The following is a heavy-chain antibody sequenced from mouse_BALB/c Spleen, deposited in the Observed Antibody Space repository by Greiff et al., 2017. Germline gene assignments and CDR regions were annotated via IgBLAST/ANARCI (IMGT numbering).Heavy chain of an antibody. CDR1: GDSITSGY. J-gene: IGHJ4*01. V-gene: IGHV3-8*02. CDR2: ISYSGST. D-gene: IGHD3-2*01. Sequence: EVKLQESGPSLVKPSQTLSLTCSVTGDSITSGYWNWIRKFPGNKLEYMGYISYSGSTYYNPSLKSRISITRDTSKNQYYLQLNSVTTEDTATYYCARYGTARALYAMDYWGQGTSVTVSS. CDR3: ARYGTARALYAMDY.